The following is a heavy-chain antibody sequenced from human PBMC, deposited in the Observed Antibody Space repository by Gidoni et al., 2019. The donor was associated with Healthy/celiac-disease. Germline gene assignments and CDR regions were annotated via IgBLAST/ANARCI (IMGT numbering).Heavy chain of an antibody. Sequence: QVQLVESGGGVVQPGRSLRLSGAASGCTVSSYAMHWVRQAPGKGLEGVAVISYDGSNKYYADSVKGRFTISRDNSKNTLYLQMNSLRAEDTAVYYCARAQEVVTPSFDYWGQGTLVTVSS. CDR1: GCTVSSYA. V-gene: IGHV3-30-3*01. D-gene: IGHD2-21*02. J-gene: IGHJ4*02. CDR3: ARAQEVVTPSFDY. CDR2: ISYDGSNK.